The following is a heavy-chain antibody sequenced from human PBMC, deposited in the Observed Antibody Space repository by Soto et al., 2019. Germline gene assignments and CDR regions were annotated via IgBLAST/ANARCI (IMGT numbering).Heavy chain of an antibody. CDR3: ARAEGVAGTGRSAFDI. CDR1: GYAFTSYG. Sequence: ASVKVSCKASGYAFTSYGISWVRQAPGQGLEWMGWISAYNDNTNYAQKLQGRVTMTTDTSTSTAYMELRSLRSDDTAVYYCARAEGVAGTGRSAFDIWGQGTMVTVSS. J-gene: IGHJ3*02. D-gene: IGHD6-19*01. V-gene: IGHV1-18*01. CDR2: ISAYNDNT.